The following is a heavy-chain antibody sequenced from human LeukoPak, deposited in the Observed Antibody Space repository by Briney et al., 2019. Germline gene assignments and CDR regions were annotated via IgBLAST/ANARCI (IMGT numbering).Heavy chain of an antibody. CDR3: AKDMNTVTTTLDY. V-gene: IGHV3-30*18. J-gene: IGHJ4*02. Sequence: GGSLRLSCAASGFTFSSYGMHWVRQAPGKGLEWVAVISYDGSNKYYADSVKGRFTISRDDSKNTLYLQMNSLRAEDTAVYYCAKDMNTVTTTLDYWGQGTLVTVSS. D-gene: IGHD4-17*01. CDR2: ISYDGSNK. CDR1: GFTFSSYG.